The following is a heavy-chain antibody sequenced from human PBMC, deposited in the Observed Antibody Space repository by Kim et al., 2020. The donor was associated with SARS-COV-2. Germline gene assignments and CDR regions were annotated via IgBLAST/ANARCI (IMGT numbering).Heavy chain of an antibody. Sequence: SETLSLTCTVSGGSISSSSYYWGWIRQPPGKGLEWIGSIYYSGSTYYNPSLKSRVTISVDTSKNQFSLKLSSVTAADTAVYYCARLFSSWYCSSTSCSHFDYWGQGTLVTVSS. D-gene: IGHD2-2*01. CDR2: IYYSGST. J-gene: IGHJ4*02. CDR3: ARLFSSWYCSSTSCSHFDY. V-gene: IGHV4-39*01. CDR1: GGSISSSSYY.